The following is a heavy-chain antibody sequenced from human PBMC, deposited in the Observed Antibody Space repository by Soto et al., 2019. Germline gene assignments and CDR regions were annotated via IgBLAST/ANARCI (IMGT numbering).Heavy chain of an antibody. CDR3: AKNGLDNSPSAIDS. CDR2: ISASGGST. J-gene: IGHJ4*02. Sequence: GGSLRLSCAASGITLSSYAMSWVRQAPGKGPEWVSGISASGGSTSYADSVKGRFTISRDNSKNTLYLQMNSLRAEDTALYYCAKNGLDNSPSAIDSWGPGTLVTVSS. D-gene: IGHD2-8*01. V-gene: IGHV3-23*01. CDR1: GITLSSYA.